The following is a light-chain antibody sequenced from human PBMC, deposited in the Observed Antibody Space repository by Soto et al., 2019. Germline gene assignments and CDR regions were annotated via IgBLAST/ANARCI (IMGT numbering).Light chain of an antibody. Sequence: EVLMTQSPATLSLSPGERATLSCRASQSVSSNLAWYQQRRGQAPRLLIYVASSRATGIPARFSGSGSGTEFTLTISSLQSEDFAVYYCQQYDNWPPLTFGGGTKVEIK. J-gene: IGKJ4*01. CDR1: QSVSSN. V-gene: IGKV3D-15*01. CDR2: VAS. CDR3: QQYDNWPPLT.